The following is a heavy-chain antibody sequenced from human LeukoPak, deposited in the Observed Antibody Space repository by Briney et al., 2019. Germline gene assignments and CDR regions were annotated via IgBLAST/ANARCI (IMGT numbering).Heavy chain of an antibody. CDR1: GYTFTSYY. J-gene: IGHJ3*02. CDR3: ARGAGPYSYGGDAFDI. CDR2: INPSGGST. V-gene: IGHV1-46*01. Sequence: ASVKVSCKASGYTFTSYYMHWVRQAPGQGLEWMGIINPSGGSTSYAQKFQGRVTMTRDTSTSTVYMELSSLRSKDTAVYYCARGAGPYSYGGDAFDIWGQGTMVTVSS. D-gene: IGHD5-18*01.